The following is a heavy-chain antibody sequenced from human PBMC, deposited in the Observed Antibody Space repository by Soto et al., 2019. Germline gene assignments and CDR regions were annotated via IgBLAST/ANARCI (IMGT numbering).Heavy chain of an antibody. CDR3: ARHLITTVTTSNYYYYYMDV. V-gene: IGHV5-51*01. CDR1: GYSFTSYW. D-gene: IGHD4-17*01. J-gene: IGHJ6*03. CDR2: IYPGDSDT. Sequence: GESLKISCKGSGYSFTSYWIGWVRQMPGKGLEWMGIIYPGDSDTRYSPSFQGQVTISADKSISTAYLQWSSLKASDTAMYYCARHLITTVTTSNYYYYYMDVWGKGTTVTVSS.